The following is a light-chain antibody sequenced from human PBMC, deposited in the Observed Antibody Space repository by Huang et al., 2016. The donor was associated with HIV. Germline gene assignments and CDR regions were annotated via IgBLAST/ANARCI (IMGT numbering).Light chain of an antibody. CDR2: DTS. J-gene: IGKJ4*01. CDR3: QQYDNWPPGLT. Sequence: EIVMTQSPATLSVSPGGGATLSCRASQNVRSNLAWYQQTPGQAPRLLIYDTSTRASGVPARFSGSGSGTEFTLTISGHQSEDVAVYYCQQYDNWPPGLTFGGGTKVEI. V-gene: IGKV3D-15*01. CDR1: QNVRSN.